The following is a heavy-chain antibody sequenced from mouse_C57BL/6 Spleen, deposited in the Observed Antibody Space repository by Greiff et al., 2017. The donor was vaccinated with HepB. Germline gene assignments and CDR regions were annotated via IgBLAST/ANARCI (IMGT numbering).Heavy chain of an antibody. D-gene: IGHD1-1*01. CDR2: INPYNGDT. CDR1: GYSFTGYF. V-gene: IGHV1-20*01. Sequence: EVQGVESGPELVKPGDSVKISCKASGYSFTGYFMNWVMQSHGKSLEWIGRINPYNGDTFYNQKFKGKATLTVDKSSSTAHMELRSLTSEDSAVYYCAREDYGSSRDYWGQGTTLTVSS. J-gene: IGHJ2*01. CDR3: AREDYGSSRDY.